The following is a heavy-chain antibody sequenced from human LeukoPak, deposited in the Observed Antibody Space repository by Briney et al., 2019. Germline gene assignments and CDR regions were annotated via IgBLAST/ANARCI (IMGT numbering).Heavy chain of an antibody. Sequence: VASVKVSCKASAYTFTSYFMHWVRQAPGQGLDWMGIINPSGGSTSYAQKFQGRVTMTRDTSTSTVYMELSSLRSEDTAVYYCARDSADYGDYDYWGQGTLVTVSS. CDR2: INPSGGST. V-gene: IGHV1-46*01. CDR1: AYTFTSYF. CDR3: ARDSADYGDYDY. J-gene: IGHJ4*02. D-gene: IGHD4-17*01.